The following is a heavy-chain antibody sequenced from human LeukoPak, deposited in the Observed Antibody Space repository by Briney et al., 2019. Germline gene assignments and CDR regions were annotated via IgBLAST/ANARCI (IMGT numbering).Heavy chain of an antibody. V-gene: IGHV4-34*01. CDR3: ARVPYYDVLTNSYNYYFYYGLDV. Sequence: KPSETLSLTCTVSGGSISSHYWSWIRQPPGKGLEWIGEINHTGDTNFNPSLKSRVTISVDTSKNQFSLRLSSGTAADTAVYYCARVPYYDVLTNSYNYYFYYGLDVWGQGTTVTVSS. CDR2: INHTGDT. CDR1: GGSISSHY. D-gene: IGHD3-9*01. J-gene: IGHJ6*02.